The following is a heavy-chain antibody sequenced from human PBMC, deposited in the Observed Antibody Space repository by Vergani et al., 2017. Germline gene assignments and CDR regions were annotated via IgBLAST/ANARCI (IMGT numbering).Heavy chain of an antibody. D-gene: IGHD3-3*01. V-gene: IGHV4-31*03. CDR3: ARDRSGYYDVDY. CDR1: GGSIISGGHY. Sequence: QVQLRESGPGLVRPSQTLSLTCTVSGGSIISGGHYWTWIRQYPGKGLEWIGYIYYSGTTYYNPSLKSRVSISVDTSENEFSLKLRSVTAADTAVYFCARDRSGYYDVDYWGQGTLVTVSS. CDR2: IYYSGTT. J-gene: IGHJ4*02.